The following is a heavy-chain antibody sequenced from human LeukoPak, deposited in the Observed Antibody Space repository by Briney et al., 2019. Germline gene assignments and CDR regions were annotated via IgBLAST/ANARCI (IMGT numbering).Heavy chain of an antibody. Sequence: KPSQTLSLTCTVSGGSISSGSYYWRWIRQPAGKGLEWIGRIYTSGSTNYNPSLKSRVTISVDTSKNQFSLKLSSVTAADTAVYYCAREYYDFWSGYYSGAFDIWGQGTMVTVSS. CDR2: IYTSGST. V-gene: IGHV4-61*02. D-gene: IGHD3-3*01. CDR1: GGSISSGSYY. J-gene: IGHJ3*02. CDR3: AREYYDFWSGYYSGAFDI.